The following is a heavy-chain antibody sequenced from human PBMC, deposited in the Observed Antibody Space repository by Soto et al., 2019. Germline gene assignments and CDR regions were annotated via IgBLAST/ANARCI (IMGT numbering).Heavy chain of an antibody. CDR1: GYTFTSYG. CDR2: ISAYNGNT. CDR3: AVNLQKQYPSYYYYYYMDV. V-gene: IGHV1-18*01. D-gene: IGHD2-2*01. J-gene: IGHJ6*03. Sequence: GASVKVSCKASGYTFTSYGISWVRQAPGQGLEWMGWISAYNGNTNYAQKLQGRVTMTTDTSTSTAYMELRSLRSDDTAVYYCAVNLQKQYPSYYYYYYMDVWGKGTTVTVSS.